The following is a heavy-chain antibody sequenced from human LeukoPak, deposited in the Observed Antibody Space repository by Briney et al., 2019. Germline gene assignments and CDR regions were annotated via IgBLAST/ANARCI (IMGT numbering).Heavy chain of an antibody. J-gene: IGHJ6*02. V-gene: IGHV1-69*13. CDR2: IIPIFGTA. CDR1: GGTFSSYA. Sequence: ASVKVSCKASGGTFSSYAISWVRQAPGQGLEWMGGIIPIFGTANYAQKFQGRVTITADESTSTAYMELSSLRSEDTAVYYCARAPYYDFWSGYSPYYYYGMDVWGQGTTVTVSS. CDR3: ARAPYYDFWSGYSPYYYYGMDV. D-gene: IGHD3-3*01.